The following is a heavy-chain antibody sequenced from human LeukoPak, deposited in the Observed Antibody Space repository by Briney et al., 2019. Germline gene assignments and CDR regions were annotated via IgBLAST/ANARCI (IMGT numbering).Heavy chain of an antibody. J-gene: IGHJ4*02. CDR3: ARDGNGSRAFDY. Sequence: PSETLSLTCTVSGGSISSYYWSWIRQPAGKGLEWIGRIYTSGSTNYNPSLKSRVTISIDKSNNQFSLNLTSATAADTAVYYCARDGNGSRAFDYWGQGTLVTVFS. CDR1: GGSISSYY. V-gene: IGHV4-4*07. CDR2: IYTSGST. D-gene: IGHD2-15*01.